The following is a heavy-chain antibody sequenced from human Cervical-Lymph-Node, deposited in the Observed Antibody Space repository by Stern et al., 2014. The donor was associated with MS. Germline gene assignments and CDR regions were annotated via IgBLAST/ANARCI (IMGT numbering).Heavy chain of an antibody. Sequence: VHLVESGPGLVKPSETLSLSCTVSGGSISSYYWSWIRQPPGKGLEWIGYIYYNGSTNYNPSLKSRVTISTDTSKNQFSLKLSSVTAADTAVYYCARSYSSSRYGGFDYWGQGTLVIVSS. V-gene: IGHV4-59*01. CDR3: ARSYSSSRYGGFDY. J-gene: IGHJ4*02. CDR2: IYYNGST. D-gene: IGHD6-13*01. CDR1: GGSISSYY.